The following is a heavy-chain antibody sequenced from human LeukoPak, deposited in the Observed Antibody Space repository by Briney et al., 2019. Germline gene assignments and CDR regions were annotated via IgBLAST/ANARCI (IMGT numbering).Heavy chain of an antibody. CDR2: IRSKANSYAT. Sequence: PGGSLRLSCAASGFTFSGSSMHWVRQASGKGLEWVGRIRSKANSYATAYATSVKGRFTISRDDSKNTAYLQMNSLKIEDTAVYYCTRRGHYDSSTYSYFDYWGQGTLVTVSS. J-gene: IGHJ4*02. CDR3: TRRGHYDSSTYSYFDY. V-gene: IGHV3-73*01. CDR1: GFTFSGSS. D-gene: IGHD3-22*01.